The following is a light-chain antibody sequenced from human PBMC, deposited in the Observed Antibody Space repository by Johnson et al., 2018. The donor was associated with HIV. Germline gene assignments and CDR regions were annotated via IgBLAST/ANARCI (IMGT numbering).Light chain of an antibody. CDR1: SSDIGNNY. Sequence: QSVLTQPPSLSAAPGQKVTISCSGSSSDIGNNYVSWYQHLPGTAPKLLIYDNDKRPSGIPDRFSGSKSGTSATLGIAGLQTWDEADYYCEQWDRSLSGVFGTGTKVTVL. J-gene: IGLJ1*01. CDR3: EQWDRSLSGV. V-gene: IGLV1-51*01. CDR2: DND.